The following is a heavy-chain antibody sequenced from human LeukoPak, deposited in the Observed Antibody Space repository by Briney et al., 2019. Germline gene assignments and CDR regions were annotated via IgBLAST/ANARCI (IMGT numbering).Heavy chain of an antibody. Sequence: GGSLRLSCAASGFTFSTYWMHWVRQAPGKGLEWVANIKQDGSEKYYVDSVKGRFTISRDNAKNSLYLQMNSLRAEDTAVYYCARDWYSSGNDAFDIWGQGTMVTVSS. J-gene: IGHJ3*02. D-gene: IGHD6-19*01. CDR2: IKQDGSEK. CDR1: GFTFSTYW. CDR3: ARDWYSSGNDAFDI. V-gene: IGHV3-7*03.